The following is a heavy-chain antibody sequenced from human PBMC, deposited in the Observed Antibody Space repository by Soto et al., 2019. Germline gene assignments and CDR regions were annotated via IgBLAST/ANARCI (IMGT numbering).Heavy chain of an antibody. CDR1: AFSLSTGGVG. J-gene: IGHJ4*02. CDR3: ARLSGPPSFYYGWGSYRKGYFDY. Sequence: SGPTLVNPTQTLTLTCTFSAFSLSTGGVGVGWIRQPPGKALEWLALIYWDDDKRYSPSLRSRLTITKDTSKNQVVLTMTNMDPVDTATYYCARLSGPPSFYYGWGSYRKGYFDYCGQGTLVTVSS. D-gene: IGHD3-10*01. V-gene: IGHV2-5*02. CDR2: IYWDDDK.